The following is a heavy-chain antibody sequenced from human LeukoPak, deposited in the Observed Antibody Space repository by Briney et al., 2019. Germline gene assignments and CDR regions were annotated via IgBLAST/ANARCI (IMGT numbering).Heavy chain of an antibody. D-gene: IGHD1-26*01. J-gene: IGHJ5*02. CDR1: GGSISSGGYY. CDR2: IYHSGST. Sequence: SETLSLTCTVSGGSISSGGYYWSWIRQPPGKGLEWIGYIYHSGSTYYNPSLKSRVTISVDTSKNQFSLKLSSVTAADTAVYYCARAVGAITQNRFDPWGQGTLVTVSS. V-gene: IGHV4-30-2*01. CDR3: ARAVGAITQNRFDP.